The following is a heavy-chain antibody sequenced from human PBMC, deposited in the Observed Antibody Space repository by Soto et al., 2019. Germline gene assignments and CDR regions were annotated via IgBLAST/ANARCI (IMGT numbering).Heavy chain of an antibody. Sequence: QVQLVQSGAEVKKPGSSVKVSCKASGGTFSNYVVNWVRPAPGQGLEWMGRIIPIPGAANYAQKFQGRVTITADKSTSTSYMELSSLRSEDTAVYYCARDMTRTVVPYFDFWGQGTLVTVSS. CDR1: GGTFSNYV. V-gene: IGHV1-69*08. CDR2: IIPIPGAA. CDR3: ARDMTRTVVPYFDF. J-gene: IGHJ4*02. D-gene: IGHD1-7*01.